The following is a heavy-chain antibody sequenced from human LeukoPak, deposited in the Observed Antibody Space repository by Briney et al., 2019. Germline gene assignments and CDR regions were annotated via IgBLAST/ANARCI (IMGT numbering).Heavy chain of an antibody. CDR1: GFTFSSYG. Sequence: GGSPRLSCAASGFTFSSYGMRWVRQAPGKGLEWVAVISYDGSNKYYADSVKGRFTISRDNSKNTLYLQMNSQRAEDTAVYYCATLQPPRGAAGGYDHDYWGQGTLVTVSS. CDR2: ISYDGSNK. J-gene: IGHJ4*02. CDR3: ATLQPPRGAAGGYDHDY. V-gene: IGHV3-30*03. D-gene: IGHD5-12*01.